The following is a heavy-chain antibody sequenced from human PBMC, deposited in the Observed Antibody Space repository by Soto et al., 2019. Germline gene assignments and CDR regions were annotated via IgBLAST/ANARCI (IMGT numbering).Heavy chain of an antibody. D-gene: IGHD2-8*01. J-gene: IGHJ4*02. Sequence: GGSLRLSCAASGFTFSNAWMSWVRQAPGKGLEWVGRIKSKTDGGTTDYAAPVKGRFTISRDDSKNTLYLQMNSLKTEDSAVYYCTTGKGSYCTNGVCFDYWGQGTLVTVSS. V-gene: IGHV3-15*01. CDR3: TTGKGSYCTNGVCFDY. CDR1: GFTFSNAW. CDR2: IKSKTDGGTT.